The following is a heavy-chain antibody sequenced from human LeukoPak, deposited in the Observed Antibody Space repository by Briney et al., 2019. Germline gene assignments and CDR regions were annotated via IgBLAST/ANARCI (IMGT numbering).Heavy chain of an antibody. CDR2: ISGSGGST. Sequence: PGGSLRLSCAASGFTFSSYAMSWVRQAPGKGLGWVSAISGSGGSTYYADSVKGRFTISRDNSKNTLYLQMNSLRAEDTAVYYCAKDGGSGSSYYFDYWGQGTLVTVSS. D-gene: IGHD3-10*01. CDR1: GFTFSSYA. V-gene: IGHV3-23*01. CDR3: AKDGGSGSSYYFDY. J-gene: IGHJ4*02.